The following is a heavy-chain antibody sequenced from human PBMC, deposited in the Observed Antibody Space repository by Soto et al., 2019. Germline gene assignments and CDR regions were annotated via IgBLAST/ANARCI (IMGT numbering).Heavy chain of an antibody. D-gene: IGHD2-15*01. CDR2: ISGSGDSA. CDR1: GFTFSRHA. V-gene: IGHV3-23*01. CDR3: AKAGGSTWDYCMDV. Sequence: EVQLLESGGGLVQPGGSLRLSCAASGFTFSRHAMSWVRQAPGKGLEWVSAISGSGDSAYHADSVKGRFTIPRDNSTNTLYLQLNSLRAEATALYYCAKAGGSTWDYCMDVWGQGTTVTVSS. J-gene: IGHJ6*02.